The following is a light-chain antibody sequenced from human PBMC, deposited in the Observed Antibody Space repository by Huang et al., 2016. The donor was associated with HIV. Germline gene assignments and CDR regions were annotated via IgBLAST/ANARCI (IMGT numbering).Light chain of an antibody. V-gene: IGKV3-20*01. CDR2: DAS. Sequence: EIVLTQSPGTLSLSPGERATLSCRASQRVSGTDLAWYHQKTGQTPRLLIYDASSSSTGITHRVSGSGSGADFTLTINGLEPEDFAVYYCQQYGSPPLTFGPGTKVDIK. CDR3: QQYGSPPLT. CDR1: QRVSGTD. J-gene: IGKJ3*01.